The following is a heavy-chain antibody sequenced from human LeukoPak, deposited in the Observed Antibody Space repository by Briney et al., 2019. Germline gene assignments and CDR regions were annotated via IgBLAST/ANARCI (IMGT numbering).Heavy chain of an antibody. V-gene: IGHV3-21*01. D-gene: IGHD6-6*01. Sequence: GGSLRLSCAASGFTFSTYSMNWVRPAPGKGLEWVSSISSSSSYIYYAESVKGRFPISRDNTNNSLHLQLNSLRAEPPAVYYCARDRVAARPNWFDPWGQGTLVTVSS. CDR1: GFTFSTYS. J-gene: IGHJ5*02. CDR2: ISSSSSYI. CDR3: ARDRVAARPNWFDP.